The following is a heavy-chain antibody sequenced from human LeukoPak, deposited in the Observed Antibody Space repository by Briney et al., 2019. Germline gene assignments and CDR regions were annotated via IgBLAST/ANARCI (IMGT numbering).Heavy chain of an antibody. CDR1: GFSLSTSGVG. CDR3: AHYGDYRFMYYFDY. D-gene: IGHD4-17*01. CDR2: IYWNDDN. J-gene: IGHJ4*02. V-gene: IGHV2-5*01. Sequence: SGPNAGEPTQTLTLTCTFSGFSLSTSGVGVGWIRQPPGKALEWLALIYWNDDNRYSPSLKSRLTITKDTSKNQVVLKMTNMDPVDTATYYCAHYGDYRFMYYFDYWGQGTLVTVSS.